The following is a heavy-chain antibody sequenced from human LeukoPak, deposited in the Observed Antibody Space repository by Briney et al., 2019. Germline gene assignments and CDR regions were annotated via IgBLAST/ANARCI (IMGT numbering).Heavy chain of an antibody. CDR3: ARVGAVAGDY. CDR1: GFTFSSYS. V-gene: IGHV3-21*01. D-gene: IGHD6-19*01. CDR2: ISSSSSYI. Sequence: GGSLRLSCAASGFTFSSYSMNWVRQAPGKGLEWVSSISSSSSYIYYADSVKGRFTISRDNAKNSLYLQMNSLRAEDTTVYYCARVGAVAGDYWGQGTLVTVSS. J-gene: IGHJ4*02.